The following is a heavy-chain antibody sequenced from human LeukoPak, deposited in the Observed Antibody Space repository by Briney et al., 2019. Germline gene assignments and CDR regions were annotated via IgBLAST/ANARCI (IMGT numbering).Heavy chain of an antibody. CDR3: VRVRVGGTDRWFDP. CDR1: GFTFSSYA. CDR2: IGSTGGST. D-gene: IGHD4-23*01. J-gene: IGHJ5*02. V-gene: IGHV3-64*01. Sequence: GGSLRLSCAASGFTFSSYAMHWVRQAPGKGLEYVSAIGSTGGSTYYANSVKGRFTISRDNAKNTLYLQMNSLRPEDTAVYYCVRVRVGGTDRWFDPWGQGTLVTVSS.